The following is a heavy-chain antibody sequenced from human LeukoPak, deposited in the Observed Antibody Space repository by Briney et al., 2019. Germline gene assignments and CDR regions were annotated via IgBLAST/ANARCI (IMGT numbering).Heavy chain of an antibody. Sequence: SETLSLTCTVSGGSISSYYWSWIRQPAGKGLEWIGRIYTSGSTNYTPSLKSRVTISVDTSKNQFSLKLSSVTAADTAVYYCARSNYYDTSGWAFDIWAKGQWSPSLQ. CDR3: ARSNYYDTSGWAFDI. V-gene: IGHV4-4*07. CDR2: IYTSGST. J-gene: IGHJ3*02. CDR1: GGSISSYY. D-gene: IGHD3-22*01.